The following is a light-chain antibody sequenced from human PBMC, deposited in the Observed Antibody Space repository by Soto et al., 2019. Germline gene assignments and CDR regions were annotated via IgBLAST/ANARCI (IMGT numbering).Light chain of an antibody. CDR3: QQRSSWPWT. CDR2: DAS. Sequence: EILLTQSPATLSLSPGERDTLSCRASQSVRSSLAWYQQKPGQAPRLLIYDASTRATGIPGRFSGSVSGTDFTLTISNLESEDFAVYYCQQRSSWPWTFGQGAKVEIK. CDR1: QSVRSS. J-gene: IGKJ1*01. V-gene: IGKV3-11*01.